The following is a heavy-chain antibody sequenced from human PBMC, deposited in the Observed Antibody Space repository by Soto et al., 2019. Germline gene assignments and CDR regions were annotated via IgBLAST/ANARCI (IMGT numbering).Heavy chain of an antibody. J-gene: IGHJ3*02. V-gene: IGHV4-31*03. D-gene: IGHD5-18*01. CDR2: IYYSGST. CDR1: GGSISSGGYY. Sequence: PSETLSLTCTVSGGSISSGGYYWSWIRQHPGKGLEWIGYIYYSGSTYYNPSLKSRVAISVDTSKIQFSLNLSSVTAADTAVYYCARDRYSYGEGDAFDIWGQGTMVTVSS. CDR3: ARDRYSYGEGDAFDI.